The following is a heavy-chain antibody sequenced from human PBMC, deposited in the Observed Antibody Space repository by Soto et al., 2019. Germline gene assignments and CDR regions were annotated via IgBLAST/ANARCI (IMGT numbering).Heavy chain of an antibody. CDR3: ARESKSAVVTAMEDWYFDL. J-gene: IGHJ2*01. CDR1: GGTFSSYA. Sequence: QVQLVQSGAEVKKPGSSVKVSCKASGGTFSSYAISWVRQAPGQGLEWMGGIIPIFGTANYAQKFQGRVTITADESTSTAYMELSSLRSEDTAVYYCARESKSAVVTAMEDWYFDLWGRGTLVTVSS. D-gene: IGHD2-21*02. CDR2: IIPIFGTA. V-gene: IGHV1-69*12.